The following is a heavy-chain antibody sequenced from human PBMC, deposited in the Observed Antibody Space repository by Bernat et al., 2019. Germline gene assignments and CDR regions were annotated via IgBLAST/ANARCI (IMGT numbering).Heavy chain of an antibody. CDR3: ARGGSSSYSSRWHDY. J-gene: IGHJ4*02. CDR2: LSYEGGDK. CDR1: GFSFSSYD. V-gene: IGHV3-30*03. Sequence: QVQLVESGGGVVQPGRSLRLSCAASGFSFSSYDMHWVRQAPGKGLEWVAVLSYEGGDKYYADSVKGRFTISRDNSKNTLSLQMNSLRAEDTAVYYCARGGSSSYSSRWHDYWGQGTLVTVSS. D-gene: IGHD6-13*01.